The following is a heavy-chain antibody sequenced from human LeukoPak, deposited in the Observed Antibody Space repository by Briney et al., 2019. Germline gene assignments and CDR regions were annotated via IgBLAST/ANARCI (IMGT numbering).Heavy chain of an antibody. V-gene: IGHV2-5*01. D-gene: IGHD1-14*01. CDR1: GFSLNTATVA. Sequence: SGPTLVKPTQTLTLTCTFSGFSLNTATVAVGWIRQPPGKALEWLALIYWNDDKRYIPSLKSRLTITKDTSKNQVVLTMTNMDPVDTATYYCARGPVFDYWGQGTLVTVSS. J-gene: IGHJ4*02. CDR2: IYWNDDK. CDR3: ARGPVFDY.